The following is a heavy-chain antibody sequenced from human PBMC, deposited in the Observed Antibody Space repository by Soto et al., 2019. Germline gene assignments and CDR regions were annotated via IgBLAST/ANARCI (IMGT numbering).Heavy chain of an antibody. D-gene: IGHD3-16*02. Sequence: PSETLSLTCTVSGGSISSYYWSWIRQPPGKGLEWIGYIYYSGSTNYNPSLKSRVTISVDTSKNQFSLKLSSVTAADTAVYYCARLGYDYIWGSYPPLYFDYWGQGTLVTVSS. J-gene: IGHJ4*02. CDR1: GGSISSYY. V-gene: IGHV4-59*08. CDR3: ARLGYDYIWGSYPPLYFDY. CDR2: IYYSGST.